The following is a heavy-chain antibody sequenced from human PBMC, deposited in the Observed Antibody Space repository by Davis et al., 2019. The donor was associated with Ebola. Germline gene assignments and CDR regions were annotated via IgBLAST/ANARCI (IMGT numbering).Heavy chain of an antibody. CDR1: GASFSGYY. Sequence: PSETLSLTCAVYGASFSGYYWSWIRQPPGKGLEWIGEINHSGSTNYNPSLKSRVTISVDTSKNQFSLKLSSVTAADTAVYYCARSHDDFWSGRHFDSWGHGTPVTVSS. V-gene: IGHV4-34*01. CDR3: ARSHDDFWSGRHFDS. D-gene: IGHD3-3*01. CDR2: INHSGST. J-gene: IGHJ4*01.